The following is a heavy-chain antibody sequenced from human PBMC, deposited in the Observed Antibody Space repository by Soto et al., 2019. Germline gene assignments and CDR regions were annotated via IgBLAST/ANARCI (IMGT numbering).Heavy chain of an antibody. J-gene: IGHJ6*03. CDR2: IYYSGST. Sequence: SETLSLTFTVSGCSISSYYWSWIRQPPGKGLEWIGYIYYSGSTNYNPSLKSRVTISVDTSKNQFSLKLSSVTAADTAVYYCARGTSIAARPLQPRYYYYYMDVWGKGTTVTVSS. CDR1: GCSISSYY. D-gene: IGHD6-6*01. CDR3: ARGTSIAARPLQPRYYYYYMDV. V-gene: IGHV4-59*08.